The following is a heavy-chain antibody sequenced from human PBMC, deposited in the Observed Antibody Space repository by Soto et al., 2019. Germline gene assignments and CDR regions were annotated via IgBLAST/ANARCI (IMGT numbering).Heavy chain of an antibody. CDR1: GFTFSSYA. CDR2: ISYDGSNK. CDR3: ARGMRQLSSFLN. V-gene: IGHV3-30-3*01. J-gene: IGHJ4*02. Sequence: GGSLRLSCAASGFTFSSYAMHWVRQAPGKGLEWVAVISYDGSNKYYADSVKGRFTISRDNSKNTLYLQMNSLRAEDTAVYYCARGMRQLSSFLNWGQGTLVTVSS. D-gene: IGHD6-13*01.